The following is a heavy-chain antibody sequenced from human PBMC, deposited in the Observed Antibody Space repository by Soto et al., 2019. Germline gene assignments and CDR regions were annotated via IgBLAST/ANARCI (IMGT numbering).Heavy chain of an antibody. CDR1: GGTFSSYA. D-gene: IGHD3-3*02. J-gene: IGHJ5*02. CDR3: ARDLSEDNWFDP. Sequence: SVKVSCKASGGTFSSYAISWVRQAPGQGLEWMGGIIPIFGTANYAQKFQGRITITADESTSTAYMELSSLRSEDTAVYYCARDLSEDNWFDPWGQGTLVTVSS. V-gene: IGHV1-69*13. CDR2: IIPIFGTA.